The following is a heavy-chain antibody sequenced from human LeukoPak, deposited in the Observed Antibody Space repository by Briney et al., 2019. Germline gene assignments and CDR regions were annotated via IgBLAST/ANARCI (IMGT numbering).Heavy chain of an antibody. D-gene: IGHD4-17*01. CDR2: IFNSGTT. J-gene: IGHJ2*01. CDR3: AIAYGDYGSFDL. CDR1: GASVNSDSYY. Sequence: SETLSLTCTVTGASVNSDSYYWSWLRQPPGQGLEWIGYIFNSGTTYYIPSLRSRVIISLDTSKNQFSLKLSSVTAADTAVYYCAIAYGDYGSFDLWGRGTLVTVSS. V-gene: IGHV4-30-4*08.